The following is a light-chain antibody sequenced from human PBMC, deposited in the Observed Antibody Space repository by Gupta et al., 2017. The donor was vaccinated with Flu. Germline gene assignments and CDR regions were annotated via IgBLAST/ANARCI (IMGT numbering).Light chain of an antibody. J-gene: IGKJ4*01. CDR2: AAS. CDR3: QQSYSTPDT. V-gene: IGKV1-39*01. Sequence: IKMTQSPSSLSASVGDRVTITCRASQSISSYLNWYQQKPGKAPKLLIYAASSLQSGVPSRFSGSGSGTDFTLTISSLQPEDFATYYCQQSYSTPDTFGGGTKVEIK. CDR1: QSISSY.